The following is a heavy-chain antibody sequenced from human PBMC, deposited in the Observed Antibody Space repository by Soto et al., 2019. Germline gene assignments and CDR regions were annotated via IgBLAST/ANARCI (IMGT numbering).Heavy chain of an antibody. V-gene: IGHV4-4*07. J-gene: IGHJ6*02. D-gene: IGHD2-21*02. CDR2: IYTSGST. Sequence: SETLSLTCTVSGGSISSYYWSWIRQPAGKGLEWIGRIYTSGSTNYNPSLKSRVTMSVDTSKNQFSLKLSSVTAADTAVYYCAIDRIVVVTDDFHYYGMDVWGQGTTVTVS. CDR3: AIDRIVVVTDDFHYYGMDV. CDR1: GGSISSYY.